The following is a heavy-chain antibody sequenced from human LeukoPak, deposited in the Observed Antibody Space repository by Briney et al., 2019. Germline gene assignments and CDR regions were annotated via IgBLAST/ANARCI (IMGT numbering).Heavy chain of an antibody. CDR3: VRTSYAGVDN. D-gene: IGHD2-2*01. V-gene: IGHV3-64D*06. CDR2: ISSKGDNT. CDR1: GFTFSNYA. J-gene: IGHJ4*02. Sequence: GGSLRLSCSASGFTFSNYAIHWVRQAPGKGLEFVSAISSKGDNTYYADSVKDRFTISRDNSKNTVYLQMRSLRGEDTAVYYCVRTSYAGVDNWGQGTLVAVSS.